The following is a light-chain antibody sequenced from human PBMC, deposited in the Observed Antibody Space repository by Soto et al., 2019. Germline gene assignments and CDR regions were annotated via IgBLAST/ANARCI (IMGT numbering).Light chain of an antibody. V-gene: IGLV2-14*01. CDR1: SSDVGGYNY. J-gene: IGLJ2*01. CDR3: SSCTSSIVV. CDR2: EVS. Sequence: QSVLTQPASVSGSPGQSITISCTGTSSDVGGYNYVSWYQQHPGKAPKLMIYEVSDRPSGVSNRFSGSKSGNTASLTISGLQAEDDAHYYCSSCTSSIVVFGGGTKLTVL.